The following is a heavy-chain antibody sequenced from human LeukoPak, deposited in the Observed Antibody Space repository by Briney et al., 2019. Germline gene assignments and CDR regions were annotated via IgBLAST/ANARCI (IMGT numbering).Heavy chain of an antibody. CDR3: ARGGFSPAFRYYYYYYMDV. V-gene: IGHV4-59*11. J-gene: IGHJ6*03. D-gene: IGHD3-3*02. Sequence: SETLSLTCTVSGGSISSHHWSWFRQPPGKGLEWLGYIYYSGSTNYNPSLKSRVTISVDTSKNQSSLKLGSVTAADTAVYYCARGGFSPAFRYYYYYYMDVWGKGTTVTVSS. CDR1: GGSISSHH. CDR2: IYYSGST.